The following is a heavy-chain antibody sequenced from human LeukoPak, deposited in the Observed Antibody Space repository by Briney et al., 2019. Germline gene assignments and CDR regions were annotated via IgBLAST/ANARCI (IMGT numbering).Heavy chain of an antibody. D-gene: IGHD3-3*01. CDR1: GGTFSSYA. V-gene: IGHV1-69*04. J-gene: IGHJ5*02. CDR3: AGRITIFGVVISPLFDP. CDR2: IIPILGIA. Sequence: SVKVSCKASGGTFSSYAISWVRQAPGQGLEWMGRIIPILGIANYAQKFQGRVTITADKSTSTAYMELGSLRSEDTAVYYCAGRITIFGVVISPLFDPWGQGTLVTVSS.